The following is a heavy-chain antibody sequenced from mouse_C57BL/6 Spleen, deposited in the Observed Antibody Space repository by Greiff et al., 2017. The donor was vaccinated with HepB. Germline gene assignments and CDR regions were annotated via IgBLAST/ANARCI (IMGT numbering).Heavy chain of an antibody. CDR1: GYTFTEYT. CDR2: FYPGSGSI. V-gene: IGHV1-62-2*01. CDR3: ARHEEVYYYGSSYGWYFDV. D-gene: IGHD1-1*01. J-gene: IGHJ1*03. Sequence: QVHVKQSGAELVKPGASVKLSCKASGYTFTEYTIHWVKQRSGQGLEWIGWFYPGSGSIKYNEKFKDKATLTADKSSSTVYMELSRLTSEDSAVYFCARHEEVYYYGSSYGWYFDVWGTGTTVTVSS.